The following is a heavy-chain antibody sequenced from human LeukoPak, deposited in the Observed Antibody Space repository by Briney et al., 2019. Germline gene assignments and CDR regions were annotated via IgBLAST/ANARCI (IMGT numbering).Heavy chain of an antibody. V-gene: IGHV3-23*01. D-gene: IGHD6-13*01. CDR3: AKDLNWQQQLVRDYFDY. CDR2: ISGSGGST. J-gene: IGHJ4*02. CDR1: GFTFSSYA. Sequence: QTGGSLRLSCAASGFTFSSYAMSWVRQAPGKGLEWVSAISGSGGSTYYADSVKGRFTISRDNTKNTLYLQMNSLRAEDTAVYYCAKDLNWQQQLVRDYFDYWGQGTLVTVSS.